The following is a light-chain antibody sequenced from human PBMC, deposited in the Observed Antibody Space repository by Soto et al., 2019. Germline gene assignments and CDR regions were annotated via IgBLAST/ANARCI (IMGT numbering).Light chain of an antibody. V-gene: IGLV2-14*01. CDR2: EVS. CDR3: SSYSSSSTLV. CDR1: SSDAGGYNY. J-gene: IGLJ1*01. Sequence: QSALTQPASVSGSPGQSITIACTGTSSDAGGYNYVSWFQQHPGKAPKLMISEVSNRPSGVSNRFSASKSGNTASLTISGLQSEDEATYYCSSYSSSSTLVFGTGTKLTVL.